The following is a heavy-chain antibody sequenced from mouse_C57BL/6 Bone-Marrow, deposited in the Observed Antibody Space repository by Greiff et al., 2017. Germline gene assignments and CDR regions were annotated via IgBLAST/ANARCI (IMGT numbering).Heavy chain of an antibody. V-gene: IGHV1-19*01. CDR2: INPYNGGT. CDR3: ARSHYGSSYSY. CDR1: GYTFTDYY. D-gene: IGHD1-1*01. Sequence: EVKLQESGPVLVKPGASVKMSCKASGYTFTDYYMNWVKQSHGKSLEWIGVINPYNGGTSYNQKFKGKATLTVDKSSSTAYMELNSLTSEDSAVYYCARSHYGSSYSYWGQGTTLTVSS. J-gene: IGHJ2*01.